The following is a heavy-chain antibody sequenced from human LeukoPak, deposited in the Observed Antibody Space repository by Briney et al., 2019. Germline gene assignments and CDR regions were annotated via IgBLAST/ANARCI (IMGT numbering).Heavy chain of an antibody. CDR2: ISSSGSTI. Sequence: GGSLRLSCAASGFTFSSYTMAWVRQAPGKGLEWVSYISSSGSTIYYADSVKGRFTISRDNAKNSLYLQMNSLRAEDTAVYYCAELGITMIGGVWGKGTTVTISS. CDR3: AELGITMIGGV. CDR1: GFTFSSYT. D-gene: IGHD3-10*02. V-gene: IGHV3-48*03. J-gene: IGHJ6*04.